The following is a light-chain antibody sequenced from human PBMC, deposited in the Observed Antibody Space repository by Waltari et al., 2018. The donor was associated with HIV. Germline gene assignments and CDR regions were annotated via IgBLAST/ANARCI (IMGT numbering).Light chain of an antibody. J-gene: IGLJ2*01. CDR1: GLDIGLYDF. CDR3: SSHTITRTVV. Sequence: QSVLTQPASMSGSPGQSITISCTGSGLDIGLYDFVSWYKQLPNMAPQLIIFGVNRRPSGVNARFSGSKSGDMASLTISGLQAEDEADYYCSSHTITRTVVFGGGTKLTVL. CDR2: GVN. V-gene: IGLV2-14*03.